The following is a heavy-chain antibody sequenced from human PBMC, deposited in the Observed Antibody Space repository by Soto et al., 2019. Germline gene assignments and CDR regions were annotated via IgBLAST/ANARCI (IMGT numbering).Heavy chain of an antibody. D-gene: IGHD2-15*01. Sequence: PSETLSLTCAVSGGSISSGGYSWSWIRQPPGKGLEWIGYIYHSGSTYYNPSLKSRVTISVDRSKNQFSLKLSSVAAADTAVYYCARDVGKGWFDPWGQGTLVTVSS. CDR1: GGSISSGGYS. V-gene: IGHV4-30-2*01. CDR2: IYHSGST. J-gene: IGHJ5*02. CDR3: ARDVGKGWFDP.